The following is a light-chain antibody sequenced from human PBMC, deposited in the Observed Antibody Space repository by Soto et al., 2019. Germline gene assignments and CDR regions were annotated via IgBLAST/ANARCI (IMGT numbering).Light chain of an antibody. CDR1: QSVSSGY. CDR3: QQYGSSPRT. V-gene: IGKV3-20*01. CDR2: GAS. Sequence: EIVLTQSPDTLSLSPGERATLSCRASQSVSSGYLAWYQQKPGQAPRLLIYGASTRATGIPDRFSGSGSEKDFTLTISRLEPEDVAVYYCQQYGSSPRTFGGGTKVQI. J-gene: IGKJ4*01.